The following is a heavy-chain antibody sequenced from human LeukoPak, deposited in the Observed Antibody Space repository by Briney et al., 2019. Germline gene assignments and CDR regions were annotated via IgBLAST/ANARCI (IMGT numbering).Heavy chain of an antibody. CDR2: IYSGGDT. D-gene: IGHD6-19*01. CDR3: AKERNLEIAVAGTIFDY. V-gene: IGHV3-66*01. Sequence: PGGSLRLSCAASGFTVRSYYMAWVRQAPGKGLEWVSVIYSGGDTYYADSVKGRFTISRDNSKNMIYLEMSSLKAEDTAVYYCAKERNLEIAVAGTIFDYWGREPWSPSPQ. CDR1: GFTVRSYY. J-gene: IGHJ4*02.